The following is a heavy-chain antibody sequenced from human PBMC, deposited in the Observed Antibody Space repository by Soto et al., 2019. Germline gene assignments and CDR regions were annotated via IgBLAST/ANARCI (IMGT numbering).Heavy chain of an antibody. CDR3: AKGAYYDSSGYYPLFDY. CDR1: GFTFSRYA. CDR2: IRGSGGST. Sequence: GGSLRLPCAASGFTFSRYAMSWVRQAPGKGLEWVSAIRGSGGSTYYADSVKGRFTIARDNSKNTLYLQMNSLRAEDTAVYYCAKGAYYDSSGYYPLFDYWGQGTLVTVSS. J-gene: IGHJ4*02. D-gene: IGHD3-22*01. V-gene: IGHV3-23*01.